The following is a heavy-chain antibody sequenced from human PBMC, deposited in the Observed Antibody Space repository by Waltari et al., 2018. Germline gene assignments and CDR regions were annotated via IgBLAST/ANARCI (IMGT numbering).Heavy chain of an antibody. CDR3: ARSGGWYCSGGSCYSPDAFDI. CDR1: GYTFTSYA. J-gene: IGHJ3*02. V-gene: IGHV7-4-1*02. D-gene: IGHD2-15*01. CDR2: INTNTGNP. Sequence: QVQLVQSGSELKKPGGSVKVSCKASGYTFTSYAMNWVRQAPGQGLEWMGWINTNTGNPTYAQGFTGRFVFSLDTSVSTAYLQISSLKAEDTAVYYCARSGGWYCSGGSCYSPDAFDIWGQGTMVTVSS.